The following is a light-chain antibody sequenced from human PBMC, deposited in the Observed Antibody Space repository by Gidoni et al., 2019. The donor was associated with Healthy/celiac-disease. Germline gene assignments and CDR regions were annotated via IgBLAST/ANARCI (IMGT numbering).Light chain of an antibody. J-gene: IGKJ4*01. Sequence: EIVLTQSPATLSLSPGERATLSCRASQSVSSYLAWYQQKPGQAPRHLIYDASNRATGIPARFSGSGSGTDFTLTISSLEPEDFAVYYCQQRSNWPPLTFGEXTKVEIK. CDR2: DAS. CDR3: QQRSNWPPLT. CDR1: QSVSSY. V-gene: IGKV3-11*01.